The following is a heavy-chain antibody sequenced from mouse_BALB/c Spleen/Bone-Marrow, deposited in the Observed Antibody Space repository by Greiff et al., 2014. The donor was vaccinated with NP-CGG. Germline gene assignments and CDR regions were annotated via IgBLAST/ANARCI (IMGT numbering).Heavy chain of an antibody. CDR2: IYPVNVHA. D-gene: IGHD2-3*01. Sequence: QVQLQQSGPELVKPRASVRISCKASGYTFTNYYIHWVKQRPGQGLEWIGWIYPVNVHANFNEKFRGKATLTADKSSSTAYMQLSSLTSEDSAVYFCARWLLPYYAMDYWGQGTSVTVSS. J-gene: IGHJ4*01. CDR1: GYTFTNYY. CDR3: ARWLLPYYAMDY. V-gene: IGHV1S56*01.